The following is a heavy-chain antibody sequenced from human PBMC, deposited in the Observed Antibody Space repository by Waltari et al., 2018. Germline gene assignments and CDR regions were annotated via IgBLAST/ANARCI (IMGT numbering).Heavy chain of an antibody. CDR1: GFTFRSYA. Sequence: EVQLLESGGGLVQPGGSLRLSCAASGFTFRSYAMSWVRQAPGKGREWVAAISGSGGSTYYADSVKGRFTISRDNSKNTLYLQMNSLRAEDTAVYYCAKEEYSSSWYSETPVDYWGQGTLVTVSS. D-gene: IGHD6-13*01. V-gene: IGHV3-23*01. CDR2: ISGSGGST. J-gene: IGHJ4*02. CDR3: AKEEYSSSWYSETPVDY.